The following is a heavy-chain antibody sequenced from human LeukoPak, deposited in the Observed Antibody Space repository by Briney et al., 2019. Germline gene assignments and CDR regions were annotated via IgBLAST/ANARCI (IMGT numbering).Heavy chain of an antibody. V-gene: IGHV1-69*05. CDR2: FIPILDTT. J-gene: IGHJ4*02. Sequence: SVKASCKASGGSFNNYAVTWVRQAPGQGLEWMGGFIPILDTTNYAPNFQGRVTITTDESSTTAYMELSSLKWEDTALYYCARSNDYDYHFNYWGQGTLVTVSS. D-gene: IGHD5-12*01. CDR1: GGSFNNYA. CDR3: ARSNDYDYHFNY.